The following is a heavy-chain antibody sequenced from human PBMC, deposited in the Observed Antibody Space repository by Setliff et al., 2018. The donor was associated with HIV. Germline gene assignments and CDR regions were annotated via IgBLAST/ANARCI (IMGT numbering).Heavy chain of an antibody. CDR2: IIWNSGTT. CDR3: VKDSLPGGCDM. Sequence: GGSLRLSCAASGFNFGDYGIHWVRQAPGKGPEWVSGIIWNSGTTGYADSVKGRFTISRDYAKNSLFLQMNSLRAEDTALYYCVKDSLPGGCDMWGQGSMVT. CDR1: GFNFGDYG. J-gene: IGHJ3*02. V-gene: IGHV3-9*01. D-gene: IGHD2-2*01.